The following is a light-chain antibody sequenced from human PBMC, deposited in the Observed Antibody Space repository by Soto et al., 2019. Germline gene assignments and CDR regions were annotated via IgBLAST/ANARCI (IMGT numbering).Light chain of an antibody. Sequence: QSALTQPASVSGSPGQSITISCTGTKTDIGNYNLVSWYQRHPDKAPKLIIYEDTKRPSGISNRFSASKSGTTASLTSSGLQAEDEADYHCSSFAGSGTLVVFGGGTKVTVL. J-gene: IGLJ2*01. CDR2: EDT. CDR1: KTDIGNYNL. CDR3: SSFAGSGTLVV. V-gene: IGLV2-23*01.